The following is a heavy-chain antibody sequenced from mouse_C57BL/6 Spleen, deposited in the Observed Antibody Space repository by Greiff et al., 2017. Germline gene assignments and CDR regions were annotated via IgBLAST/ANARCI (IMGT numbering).Heavy chain of an antibody. V-gene: IGHV5-15*01. D-gene: IGHD3-2*02. CDR3: ARRDDSSGFLDY. J-gene: IGHJ2*01. CDR1: GFTFSDYG. CDR2: ISSLAYSI. Sequence: EVQVVESGGGLVQPGGSLKLSCAASGFTFSDYGMAWVRQAPRKGPEWVAFISSLAYSIYYADTVTGRFTIYRENAKNTLYLEMSSLRSEDTAMYYCARRDDSSGFLDYWGQGTTLTVSS.